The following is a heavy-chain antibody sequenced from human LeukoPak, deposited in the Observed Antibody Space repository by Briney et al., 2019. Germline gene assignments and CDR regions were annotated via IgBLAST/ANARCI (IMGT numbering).Heavy chain of an antibody. V-gene: IGHV3-74*01. D-gene: IGHD6-13*01. J-gene: IGHJ4*02. Sequence: PGGSLRLSCAASGFTFSSYWMHWVRQAPGKGLVWVSRINSDGSSTTYADSVKGRFTISRDNANNTLYLQMNSLRADDTAVYYCARGLATVGRCFDYWGQGTLVTVSS. CDR2: INSDGSST. CDR1: GFTFSSYW. CDR3: ARGLATVGRCFDY.